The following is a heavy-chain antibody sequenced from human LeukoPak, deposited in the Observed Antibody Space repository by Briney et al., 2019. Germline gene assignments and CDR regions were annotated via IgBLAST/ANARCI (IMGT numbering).Heavy chain of an antibody. CDR2: ISYDGSNK. J-gene: IGHJ6*03. V-gene: IGHV3-30-3*01. D-gene: IGHD2-2*02. CDR3: ARGSCSSTSCYKRQGYYYYMDV. Sequence: GGSLRLSCAASGFTFSSYAMHWVRQAPGKGLEWVAVISYDGSNKYYADSVKGRFTISRDNSKNTLYLQMNSLRAEDTAVYYCARGSCSSTSCYKRQGYYYYMDVWGKGTTVTVSS. CDR1: GFTFSSYA.